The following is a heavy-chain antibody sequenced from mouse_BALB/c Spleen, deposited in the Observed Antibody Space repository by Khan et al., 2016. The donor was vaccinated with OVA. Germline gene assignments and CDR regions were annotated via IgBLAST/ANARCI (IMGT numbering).Heavy chain of an antibody. CDR2: ISPTAGYT. CDR3: TRDRIDY. CDR1: GYTFTTYW. Sequence: QVQLKQSGAERAKPGASVKMSCTASGYTFTTYWMHWVKQRPGQGLEWIGYISPTAGYTDYTEKFKDRATCSADKTSSTVYMILSSLTSDDSADYYCTRDRIDYWGQGTTLTVSS. J-gene: IGHJ2*01. V-gene: IGHV1-7*01.